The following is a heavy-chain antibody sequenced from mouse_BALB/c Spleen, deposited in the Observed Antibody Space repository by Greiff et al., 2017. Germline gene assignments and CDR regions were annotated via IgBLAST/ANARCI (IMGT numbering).Heavy chain of an antibody. V-gene: IGHV14-3*02. CDR2: IDPANGNT. D-gene: IGHD1-1*01. J-gene: IGHJ2*01. CDR1: GFNIKDTY. Sequence: EVQLQQSGAELVKPGASVKLSCTASGFNIKDTYMHWVKQRPEQGLEWIGRIDPANGNTKYDPKFQGKATITADTSSNTAYLQLSSLTSEDTAVYYCAFPFYYYGSSYYFDYWGQGTTLTVSS. CDR3: AFPFYYYGSSYYFDY.